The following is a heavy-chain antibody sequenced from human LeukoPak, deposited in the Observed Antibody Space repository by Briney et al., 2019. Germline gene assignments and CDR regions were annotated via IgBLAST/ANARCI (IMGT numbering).Heavy chain of an antibody. D-gene: IGHD2-2*01. CDR2: ISSGGST. J-gene: IGHJ4*02. CDR3: ARGLGYCTSTTCLLPFDY. Sequence: GGSLRLSCAASGFTVSTYYMTWVRQAPGKGLECVSVISSGGSTYYADSVKGRFTVSRDNSKNTLYLQMNSLRAEDTAMYYCARGLGYCTSTTCLLPFDYWGQGTLVTASS. V-gene: IGHV3-53*01. CDR1: GFTVSTYY.